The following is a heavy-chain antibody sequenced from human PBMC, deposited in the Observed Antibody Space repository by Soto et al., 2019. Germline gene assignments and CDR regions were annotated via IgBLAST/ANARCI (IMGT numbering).Heavy chain of an antibody. Sequence: PGGSLRLSCAASGFTFSSYAMHWVRQAPGKGLEWVAVISYDGSNKYYADSVKGRFTISRDNSKNTLYLQMNSLRAEDTAVYYCAXDGYSSSWTNYYYGMDVWGQGTTVTVSS. V-gene: IGHV3-30-3*01. CDR3: AXDGYSSSWTNYYYGMDV. D-gene: IGHD6-13*01. CDR1: GFTFSSYA. J-gene: IGHJ6*02. CDR2: ISYDGSNK.